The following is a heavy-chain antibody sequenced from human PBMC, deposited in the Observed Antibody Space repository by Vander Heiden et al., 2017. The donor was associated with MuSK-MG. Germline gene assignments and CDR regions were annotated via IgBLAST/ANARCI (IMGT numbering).Heavy chain of an antibody. Sequence: HVQLQQWGAGLLKPSETLSLTCAVYGGSFSGYYWSWIRKPPGKGLEVIGEINHSGRNNYNPARKSRVTISVETSKNQVSRKLRSVTAAGTSVYYSAMSNAGAGKENFDDGGQGTMVTVFS. CDR3: AMSNAGAGKENFDD. CDR2: INHSGRN. CDR1: GGSFSGYY. D-gene: IGHD6-19*01. V-gene: IGHV4-34*01. J-gene: IGHJ4*02.